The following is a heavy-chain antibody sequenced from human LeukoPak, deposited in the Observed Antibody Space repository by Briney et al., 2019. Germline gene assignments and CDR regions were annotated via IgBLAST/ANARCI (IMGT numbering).Heavy chain of an antibody. CDR3: ARLVVLTANPAFDV. CDR1: GYSFPTFW. J-gene: IGHJ3*01. Sequence: GESLKISCRGSGYSFPTFWLGWVRQMPGKGLEWMGIIFPGDSDTRYSPSLQGQVTISADKSISTAYLQWSSLEASDTAMYYCARLVVLTANPAFDVWGRGTMVTVSS. D-gene: IGHD2-21*02. CDR2: IFPGDSDT. V-gene: IGHV5-51*01.